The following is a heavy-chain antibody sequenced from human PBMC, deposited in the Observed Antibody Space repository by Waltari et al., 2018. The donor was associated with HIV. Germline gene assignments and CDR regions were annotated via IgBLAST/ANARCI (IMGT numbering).Heavy chain of an antibody. CDR2: IRTSSSYI. CDR1: GFTFSSYS. V-gene: IGHV3-21*01. J-gene: IGHJ5*02. D-gene: IGHD3-10*01. CDR3: ARGGGYSGENWFDP. Sequence: EVQLVESGGGLVKPGGSLRLSCAASGFTFSSYSMNWVRQAPGKGREWVASIRTSSSYIYYADSVKGRFTISRDNAKNSLYLQMNSLRAEDTAVYYCARGGGYSGENWFDPWGQGTLVTVSS.